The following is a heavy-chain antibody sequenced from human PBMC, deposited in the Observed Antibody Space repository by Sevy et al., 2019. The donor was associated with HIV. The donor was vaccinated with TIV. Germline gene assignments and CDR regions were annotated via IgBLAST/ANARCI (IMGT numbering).Heavy chain of an antibody. V-gene: IGHV1-2*02. Sequence: ASLKVSCRASGYTFTDYYLHWVRQAPGQGLEWMGWINTNNGGTEYAQRFQGRVAMTRDTSISTVYMELSRLRSDDTAVYYCARASHVSGSYTNDYWGQGTLVTVSS. CDR2: INTNNGGT. J-gene: IGHJ4*02. CDR1: GYTFTDYY. CDR3: ARASHVSGSYTNDY. D-gene: IGHD3-10*01.